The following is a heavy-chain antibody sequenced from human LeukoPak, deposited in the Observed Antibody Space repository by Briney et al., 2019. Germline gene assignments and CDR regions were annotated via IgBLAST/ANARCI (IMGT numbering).Heavy chain of an antibody. Sequence: SETLSLTCTVSGGPIDRHYWSWIRQPPGKGLEWIGYVFYPGSTNYNPSLKSRVTMSLDTSRDQFSLRLTSVTAADTAIYYCASRPAGSTWYGVSDYWSQGTLVTVSS. D-gene: IGHD6-13*01. CDR2: VFYPGST. CDR1: GGPIDRHY. J-gene: IGHJ4*02. CDR3: ASRPAGSTWYGVSDY. V-gene: IGHV4-59*11.